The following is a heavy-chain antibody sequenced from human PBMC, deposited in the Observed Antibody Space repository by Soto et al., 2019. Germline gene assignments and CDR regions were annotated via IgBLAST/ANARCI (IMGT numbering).Heavy chain of an antibody. CDR2: MNPNSGNT. CDR3: ARVRRRSWFDP. Sequence: ASVKVSCKASGYTFTSYDINWVRQATGQGLEWMGWMNPNSGNTGYAQKFQGRVNMTRNTSISTAYMELSSLRSEDTAVYYCARVRRRSWFDPWGQGTLVTVSS. J-gene: IGHJ5*02. V-gene: IGHV1-8*01. CDR1: GYTFTSYD.